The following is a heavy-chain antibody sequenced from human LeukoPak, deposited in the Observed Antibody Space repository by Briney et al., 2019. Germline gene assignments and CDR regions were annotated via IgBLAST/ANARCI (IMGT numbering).Heavy chain of an antibody. Sequence: ASVKVSCKASGYTFTSYDINWVRQAPGQGLEWMGWISAYNGNTNYAQKLQGRVTMTRDTSITTAYMEMSRLRSDDTALYYCARSPHILTGENFDYWGQGTLVTVSS. CDR3: ARSPHILTGENFDY. D-gene: IGHD3-9*01. V-gene: IGHV1-18*01. J-gene: IGHJ4*02. CDR2: ISAYNGNT. CDR1: GYTFTSYD.